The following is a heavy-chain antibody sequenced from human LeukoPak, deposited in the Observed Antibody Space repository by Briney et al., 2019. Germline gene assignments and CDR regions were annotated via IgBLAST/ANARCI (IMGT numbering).Heavy chain of an antibody. CDR2: IKQDGSEK. CDR3: ARELEWLSLYYYYGMDV. D-gene: IGHD3-3*01. Sequence: PGGSLRLSCVASGFTFSSYWMSWARQAPGKGLEWVANIKQDGSEKYYVDSVKGRFTISRDNAKNSLYLQMNSLRAEDTAVYYCARELEWLSLYYYYGMDVWGQGTTVTVSS. J-gene: IGHJ6*02. CDR1: GFTFSSYW. V-gene: IGHV3-7*01.